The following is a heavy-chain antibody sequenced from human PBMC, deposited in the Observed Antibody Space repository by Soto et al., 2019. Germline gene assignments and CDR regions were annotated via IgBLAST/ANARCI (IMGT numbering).Heavy chain of an antibody. J-gene: IGHJ6*02. CDR2: ISVGGVRT. V-gene: IGHV3-23*01. Sequence: EVQLLESGGGLVQPGGSLRLSCAASGFTFSNYAMSWVRQAPGKGLEWVSAISVGGVRTYYADSVKGRFTISRDNSKNTLYLQMKSLRVEDTAVYYCAKTVQISGSYYYGMDVWGQGTTVTVSS. CDR1: GFTFSNYA. D-gene: IGHD3-3*01. CDR3: AKTVQISGSYYYGMDV.